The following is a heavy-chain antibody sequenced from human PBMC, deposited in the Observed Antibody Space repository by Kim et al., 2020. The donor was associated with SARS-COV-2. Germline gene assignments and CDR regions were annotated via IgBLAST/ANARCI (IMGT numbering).Heavy chain of an antibody. CDR1: GFTFSSYW. V-gene: IGHV3-7*01. CDR2: IKQDGNQK. J-gene: IGHJ3*02. D-gene: IGHD6-19*01. Sequence: GSLRLSCAASGFTFSSYWMTWVRQAPGKGLEWVANIKQDGNQKYYVDSVKGRFTISRDNAKNSLYLQMNSLRAEETAVYYCARDGDLYSSGKDAFDIWGPGTMVTVSS. CDR3: ARDGDLYSSGKDAFDI.